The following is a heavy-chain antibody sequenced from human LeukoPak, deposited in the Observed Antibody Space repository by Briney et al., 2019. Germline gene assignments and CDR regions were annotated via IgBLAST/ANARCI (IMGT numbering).Heavy chain of an antibody. D-gene: IGHD2-21*02. V-gene: IGHV3-7*01. J-gene: IGHJ5*02. CDR2: IKQDGSEK. CDR3: ARDHAWPYCGGDCYGGAWFDP. Sequence: GGSLRLSCAASGFTFSSYWMSWVRQAPGKGLEWVANIKQDGSEKYYVDSVKGRFTISRDNAKNSLYLQMNSLRAEDTAVYYCARDHAWPYCGGDCYGGAWFDPWGQGTLVTVSS. CDR1: GFTFSSYW.